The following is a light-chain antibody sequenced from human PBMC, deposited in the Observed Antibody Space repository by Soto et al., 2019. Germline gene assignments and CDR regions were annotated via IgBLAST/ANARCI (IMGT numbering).Light chain of an antibody. CDR1: QSVSSTY. Sequence: EIVLTQSPGTLSLSPGERATLSCRASQSVSSTYLAWYQQKPGQAPRLLIYGASSRATGIPDRFSGSGSGTDFTLTTSRPEPEDFAVYYCQQYGSSSWTFGQGTKVEIK. CDR2: GAS. J-gene: IGKJ1*01. V-gene: IGKV3-20*01. CDR3: QQYGSSSWT.